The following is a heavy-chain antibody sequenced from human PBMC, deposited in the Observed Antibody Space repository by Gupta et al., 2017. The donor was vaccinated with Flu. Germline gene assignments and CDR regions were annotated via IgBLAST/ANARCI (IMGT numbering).Heavy chain of an antibody. D-gene: IGHD6-13*01. CDR1: GFSLTNVKMG. J-gene: IGHJ5*02. Sequence: QVTLKESGPVLVKPTETLTLTCTVSGFSLTNVKMGVSWIRQPPGKGLEWLAHIFSFDRKSYSTSVRSRITISKDTSRSQVVLTMSNMDPVDTATYYCAQIVEGYNSRAFDNWGQGILVTVSS. CDR2: IFSFDRK. V-gene: IGHV2-26*01. CDR3: AQIVEGYNSRAFDN.